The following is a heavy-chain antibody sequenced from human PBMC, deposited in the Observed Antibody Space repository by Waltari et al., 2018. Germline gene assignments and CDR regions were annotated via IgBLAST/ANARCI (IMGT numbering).Heavy chain of an antibody. CDR3: ARGAGYYYDSSGFDAFDI. CDR1: GYTFTGYY. CDR2: INPNSGGK. Sequence: QVQLVQSGAEVKKPGASVKVSCKASGYTFTGYYMHWVRQAPGKGLEGRGRINPNSGGKNDDKKFQGRVTMTRETSISTAYMELSRLRSDDTAVYYCARGAGYYYDSSGFDAFDIWGQGTMVTVSS. V-gene: IGHV1-2*06. D-gene: IGHD3-22*01. J-gene: IGHJ3*02.